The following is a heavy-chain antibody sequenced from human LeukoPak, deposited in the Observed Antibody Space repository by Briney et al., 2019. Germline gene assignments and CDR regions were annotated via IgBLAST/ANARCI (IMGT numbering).Heavy chain of an antibody. Sequence: AGGSLRLSCAASGFTFSSYAMHWVRQAPGKGLEYVSAISSNGGSTYYANSVKGRFTISRDNSKNTLYLQMGSLRAEDMAVYYCARHGHYDFWSGYSLDDWGQGTLVTVSS. V-gene: IGHV3-64*01. J-gene: IGHJ4*02. D-gene: IGHD3-3*01. CDR1: GFTFSSYA. CDR3: ARHGHYDFWSGYSLDD. CDR2: ISSNGGST.